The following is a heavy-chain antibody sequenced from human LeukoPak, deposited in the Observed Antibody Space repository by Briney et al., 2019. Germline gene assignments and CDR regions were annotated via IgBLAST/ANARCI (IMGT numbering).Heavy chain of an antibody. Sequence: ASVKVSCKASGYTFTGYYMHWVRQAPGQGLEWTGWINPNSGGTNNAQKFQGRVTMTRDTSISTAYMELSTLRSDDTAVYYCARGSAEKDYDSSGFDHWGQGTLITVSS. CDR3: ARGSAEKDYDSSGFDH. V-gene: IGHV1-2*02. CDR1: GYTFTGYY. J-gene: IGHJ4*02. CDR2: INPNSGGT. D-gene: IGHD3-22*01.